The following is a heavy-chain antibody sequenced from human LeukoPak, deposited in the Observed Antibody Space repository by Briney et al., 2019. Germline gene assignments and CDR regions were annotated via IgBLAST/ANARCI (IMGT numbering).Heavy chain of an antibody. J-gene: IGHJ6*03. D-gene: IGHD2-21*01. CDR2: ICYDGSNK. Sequence: GGSLRLSCAASGFTSSSYGMHWVRQAPGKGLEGVAVICYDGSNKYYADSVKGRFTISRDNSKNTLYLQMNSLRAEDTAVYYCAKDGELEDLSYYYYMDVWGKGTTVTVSS. CDR1: GFTSSSYG. V-gene: IGHV3-33*06. CDR3: AKDGELEDLSYYYYMDV.